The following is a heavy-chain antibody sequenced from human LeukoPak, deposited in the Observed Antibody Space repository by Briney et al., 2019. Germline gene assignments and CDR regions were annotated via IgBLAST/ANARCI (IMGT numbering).Heavy chain of an antibody. J-gene: IGHJ4*02. CDR1: GFTFSSYG. V-gene: IGHV3-30*02. Sequence: QPGGSLRLSCAASGFTFSSYGMHWVRQAPGKGLEWVAFIRYDGSNKYYADSVKGRFTISRDNSKNTLYLQMNSLRAEDTAVYYCANSAAAGSRPEGGFQDYWGQGTLVTVSS. CDR2: IRYDGSNK. CDR3: ANSAAAGSRPEGGFQDY. D-gene: IGHD6-13*01.